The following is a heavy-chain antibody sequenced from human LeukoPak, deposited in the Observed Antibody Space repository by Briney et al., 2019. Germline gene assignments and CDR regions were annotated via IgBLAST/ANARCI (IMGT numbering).Heavy chain of an antibody. Sequence: SQTLSLTCAISGDSVSSNSATWNWIRQSPSRGLEWLGRTYYKSKWYNDYAVSVKSRMTINSDTSKNQFSLQLSSVTPDDTAVYYCARVSSPWSPRDAFDIWGQGTVVTVSS. CDR1: GDSVSSNSAT. D-gene: IGHD1-26*01. V-gene: IGHV6-1*01. CDR2: TYYKSKWYN. J-gene: IGHJ3*02. CDR3: ARVSSPWSPRDAFDI.